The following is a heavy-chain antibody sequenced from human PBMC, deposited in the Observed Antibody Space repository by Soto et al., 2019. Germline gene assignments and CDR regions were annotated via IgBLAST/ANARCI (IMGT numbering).Heavy chain of an antibody. J-gene: IGHJ6*02. CDR3: ASDRSTSRIRARDYYYAMDV. CDR2: ISSYNGNT. V-gene: IGHV1-18*01. D-gene: IGHD5-18*01. CDR1: GYTFISYG. Sequence: QVQLVQSGAEVKKPGASVKVSCKASGYTFISYGISWVRQAPGQGLEWMGWISSYNGNTNYAQKLQGRVTMTTDTSTITAYMELRSLRSDDTPVYYCASDRSTSRIRARDYYYAMDVWGQGTTVTVSS.